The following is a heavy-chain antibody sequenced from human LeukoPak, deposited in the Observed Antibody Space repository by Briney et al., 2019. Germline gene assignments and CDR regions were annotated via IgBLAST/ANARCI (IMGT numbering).Heavy chain of an antibody. CDR3: ARQRAGPLHYFDY. J-gene: IGHJ4*02. CDR1: GGSILTTNW. D-gene: IGHD1-26*01. V-gene: IGHV4-4*02. CDR2: VHLSGAS. Sequence: SGTLSLTCAVSGGSILTTNWWSWVRQPPGKGLEWIGEVHLSGASNYNPSLKSRVNMSIDKSKNQLSLELTSVTAADTAVYYCARQRAGPLHYFDYWGQGTLVTVSS.